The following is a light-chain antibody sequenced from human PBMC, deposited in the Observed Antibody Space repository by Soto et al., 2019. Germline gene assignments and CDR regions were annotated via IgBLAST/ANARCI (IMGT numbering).Light chain of an antibody. J-gene: IGKJ2*01. CDR2: GAS. Sequence: EIVLTQSPGTLPLSPGERATLSCRASQSVSSNYLVWYQRKPGQAPRPLIYGASSRATGIPDRFSGSGSGTDFTLTISRLEPEDFAVYYCQQYANSPFTFGQGTKLEIK. V-gene: IGKV3-20*01. CDR3: QQYANSPFT. CDR1: QSVSSNY.